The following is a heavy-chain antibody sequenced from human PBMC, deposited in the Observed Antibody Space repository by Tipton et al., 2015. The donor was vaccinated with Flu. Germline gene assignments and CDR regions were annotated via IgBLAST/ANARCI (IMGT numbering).Heavy chain of an antibody. CDR3: ARWRPGYGFGLFDF. D-gene: IGHD5-18*01. V-gene: IGHV3-7*01. J-gene: IGHJ4*02. CDR1: GFTFSSYW. Sequence: LSLTCAASGFTFSSYWMSWVRQAPGKGLEWVANINQDGSEKNYVGSVKGRFSISRDNAKNSLYLQMNSLRAEDTAVYYCARWRPGYGFGLFDFWGQGTLVTVSS. CDR2: INQDGSEK.